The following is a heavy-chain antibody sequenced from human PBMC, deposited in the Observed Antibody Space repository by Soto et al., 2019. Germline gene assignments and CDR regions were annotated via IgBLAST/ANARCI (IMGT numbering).Heavy chain of an antibody. D-gene: IGHD3-10*01. CDR2: IGSAGDP. J-gene: IGHJ6*02. Sequence: GGSLRLSCAASGFTFSSYDMHWVRQGTGKGLEWVSGIGSAGDPYYPVSVKGRFTVSRENAKNSVYLQMNRLTAGDTAVYYCAREWGSGMDVLGQGTTVTVSS. CDR3: AREWGSGMDV. V-gene: IGHV3-13*05. CDR1: GFTFSSYD.